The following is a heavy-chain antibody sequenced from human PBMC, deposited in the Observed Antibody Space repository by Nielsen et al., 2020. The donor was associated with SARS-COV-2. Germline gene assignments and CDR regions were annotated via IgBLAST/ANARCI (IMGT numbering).Heavy chain of an antibody. D-gene: IGHD5-18*01. Sequence: GESLKISCAASGFTFSDYYMSWIRQAQGKGLEWVSYISSSSSYTNYADSVKGRFTISRDNAKNSLYLQMNSLRAEDTAVYYCARDPHTAMAANGVYYYYGMDVWGQGTTVTVSS. V-gene: IGHV3-11*05. CDR2: ISSSSSYT. CDR1: GFTFSDYY. J-gene: IGHJ6*02. CDR3: ARDPHTAMAANGVYYYYGMDV.